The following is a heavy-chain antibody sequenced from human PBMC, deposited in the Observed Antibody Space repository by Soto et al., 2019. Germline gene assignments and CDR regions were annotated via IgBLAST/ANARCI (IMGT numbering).Heavy chain of an antibody. CDR1: GYAFSTYW. D-gene: IGHD3-10*01. J-gene: IGHJ4*02. Sequence: PGESLKISCKGSGYAFSTYWIAWVRQMPGKGLEWMGIIYPGDSDTKYSPAFQGQVTISADKSINTAYLRWTSLEASDTAMYYCARKFAPEFFDSWGQGTLVTVSS. CDR3: ARKFAPEFFDS. V-gene: IGHV5-51*01. CDR2: IYPGDSDT.